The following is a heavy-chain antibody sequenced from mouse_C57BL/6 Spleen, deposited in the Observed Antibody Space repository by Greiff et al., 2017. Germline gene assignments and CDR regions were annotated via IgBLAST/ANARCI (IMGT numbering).Heavy chain of an antibody. CDR3: ARYPLYYGGSTGAMDY. J-gene: IGHJ4*01. V-gene: IGHV1-9*01. CDR2: ILPGSGST. Sequence: VQLQESGAELMKPGASVKLSCKATGYTFTGYWIEWVKQRPGHGLEWIGEILPGSGSTNYNEKFKGKATFTADPSSNTAYMQLSSLTTEDSAIYYCARYPLYYGGSTGAMDYWGQGTSVTVSS. D-gene: IGHD1-1*01. CDR1: GYTFTGYW.